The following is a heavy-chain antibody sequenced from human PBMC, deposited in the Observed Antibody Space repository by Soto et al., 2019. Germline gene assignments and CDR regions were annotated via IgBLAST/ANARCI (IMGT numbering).Heavy chain of an antibody. Sequence: QVQLVESGGGVVQPGRSLRLSCAASGFTFNNFAMHWVRQAPGKGLEWVAFISYDGTYKYYADSVRGRFTVYRDNSKSTLFLHMNSLKFEDTAVYVCANEVDVAFSSLQYGMDVWGQGTTVTVSS. CDR1: GFTFNNFA. CDR3: ANEVDVAFSSLQYGMDV. CDR2: ISYDGTYK. V-gene: IGHV3-30*14. J-gene: IGHJ6*02. D-gene: IGHD5-12*01.